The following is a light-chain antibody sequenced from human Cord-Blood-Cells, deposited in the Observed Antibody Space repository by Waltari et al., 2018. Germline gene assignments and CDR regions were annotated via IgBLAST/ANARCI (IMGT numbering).Light chain of an antibody. CDR3: QQYNNWPPFT. Sequence: EIVMTQSPATLSVSPGERATLSHRASQSVSSNLAWYQQKPGQDPRLLIDGASTRATGIPARFSRSGSGPEFTLTSSSVQSEDFAVYYCQQYNNWPPFTFGPGTKVDI. J-gene: IGKJ3*01. V-gene: IGKV3-15*01. CDR1: QSVSSN. CDR2: GAS.